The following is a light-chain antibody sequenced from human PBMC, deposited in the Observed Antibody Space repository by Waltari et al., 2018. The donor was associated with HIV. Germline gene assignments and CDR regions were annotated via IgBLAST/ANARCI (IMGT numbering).Light chain of an antibody. Sequence: HSALTQPRSVSGSPGQSVTISCAGSNSDVGSYGYVSWYPQKSGKAPQLIIYDVNKRPSGVPPRFSGAKSGDTASLTISGLQAEDEGDFYCCSYGGSWSFVFGTGTRVTVL. CDR3: CSYGGSWSFV. J-gene: IGLJ1*01. CDR1: NSDVGSYGY. V-gene: IGLV2-11*01. CDR2: DVN.